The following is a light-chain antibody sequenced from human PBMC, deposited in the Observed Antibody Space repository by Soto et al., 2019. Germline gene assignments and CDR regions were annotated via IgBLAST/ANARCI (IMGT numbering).Light chain of an antibody. CDR1: QGISSY. Sequence: AIRMTQCRSSLSASTGYRVTITCRASQGISSYLAWYQQKPGKAPKLLIYAASTLQSGVPSRFSGSGSGTEFTLTISRLQPEDFATYYCQQLNSYPITFGQGTRLEIK. V-gene: IGKV1-8*01. CDR3: QQLNSYPIT. CDR2: AAS. J-gene: IGKJ5*01.